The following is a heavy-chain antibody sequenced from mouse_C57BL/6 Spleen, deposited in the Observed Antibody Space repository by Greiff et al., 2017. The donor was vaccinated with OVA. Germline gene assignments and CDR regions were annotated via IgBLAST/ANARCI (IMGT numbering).Heavy chain of an antibody. CDR3: ARNYDYDGYFDV. CDR2: IYPSDSET. Sequence: VQLQQPGAELVRPGSSVKLSCKASGYTFTSYWMHWVKQRPIQGLEWIGNIYPSDSETHYNQKFKDKATLTVDKSSSTAYMQLSSLTSEDSAVYYCARNYDYDGYFDVWGTGTTVTVSS. J-gene: IGHJ1*03. CDR1: GYTFTSYW. V-gene: IGHV1-52*01. D-gene: IGHD2-4*01.